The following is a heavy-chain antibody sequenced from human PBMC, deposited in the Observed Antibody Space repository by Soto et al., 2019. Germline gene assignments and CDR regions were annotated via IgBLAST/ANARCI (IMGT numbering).Heavy chain of an antibody. Sequence: QVQLVQSGAEVKKPGSSVKVSCKASGGTFNSYAISWVRQAPGQGLEWMGGLIPIFGTADYAQKFQGRVTINAVESTSRAYMELSSLRSEDTAVYYCASHYDSGGYYYRGLDYWGQGTLVTVSS. J-gene: IGHJ4*02. CDR1: GGTFNSYA. V-gene: IGHV1-69*12. CDR3: ASHYDSGGYYYRGLDY. D-gene: IGHD3-22*01. CDR2: LIPIFGTA.